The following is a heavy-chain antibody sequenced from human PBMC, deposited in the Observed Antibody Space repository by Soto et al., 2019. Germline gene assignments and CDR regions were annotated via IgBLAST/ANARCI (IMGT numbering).Heavy chain of an antibody. J-gene: IGHJ4*02. D-gene: IGHD3-10*01. CDR3: ARFRRSRLLWFGESD. CDR2: INPNSGGT. V-gene: IGHV1-2*02. Sequence: ASVKVSCKASGYTLTGYYMHWVRQAPGQGLEWMGWINPNSGGTNYAQKFQGRVTMTRDTSISTAYMELSRLRSDDTAVYYCARFRRSRLLWFGESDWGQGTLVTVSS. CDR1: GYTLTGYY.